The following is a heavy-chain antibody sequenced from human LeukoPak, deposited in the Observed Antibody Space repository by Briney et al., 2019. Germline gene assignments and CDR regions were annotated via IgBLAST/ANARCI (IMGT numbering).Heavy chain of an antibody. V-gene: IGHV3-30*04. CDR2: ISYDGSNE. Sequence: GGSLRLSCAASGFTFSSYAMHWVRQAPGKGLEWVAVISYDGSNEYYADSVKGRFTIPRDNSKNTLYLQMNSLRAADTAVYYCARGQKYRSGYAVTELGSGYFDYWGQGTLVTVSS. J-gene: IGHJ4*02. CDR3: ARGQKYRSGYAVTELGSGYFDY. CDR1: GFTFSSYA. D-gene: IGHD5-18*01.